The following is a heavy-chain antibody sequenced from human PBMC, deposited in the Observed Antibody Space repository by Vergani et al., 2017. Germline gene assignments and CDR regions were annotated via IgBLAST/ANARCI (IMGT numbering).Heavy chain of an antibody. J-gene: IGHJ2*01. CDR2: IDRNYGVK. CDR1: GFTFQAFA. CDR3: VKDNDYDADGPFDL. Sequence: VEAGGGLVQPGGSLRLSCTASGFTFQAFAFHWVRQVSGRGLEWVSGIDRNYGVKNGNSFEGRFSISRDNAKKAVFLQMNNLRHEETALYFCVKDNDYDADGPFDLWCRGTLVTVSS. V-gene: IGHV3-9*01. D-gene: IGHD3-16*01.